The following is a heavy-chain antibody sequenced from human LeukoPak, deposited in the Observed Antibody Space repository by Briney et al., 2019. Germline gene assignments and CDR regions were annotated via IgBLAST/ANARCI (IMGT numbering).Heavy chain of an antibody. CDR3: ARSLTFVRGLISASYYYMDV. CDR1: GGSISSHY. Sequence: KASETLSLTCTLSGGSISSHYWSWVRQSPGKGLEWIGYIYYSGSTKYNPSLKSRVTISVDTSKNQFSLKLSSVTAADTAVYFCARSLTFVRGLISASYYYMDVWGKGTTVTVSS. J-gene: IGHJ6*03. CDR2: IYYSGST. D-gene: IGHD3-10*01. V-gene: IGHV4-59*11.